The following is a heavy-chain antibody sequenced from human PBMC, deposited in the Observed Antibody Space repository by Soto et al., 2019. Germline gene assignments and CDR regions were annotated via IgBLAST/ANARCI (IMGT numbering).Heavy chain of an antibody. CDR2: ISWDGGST. D-gene: IGHD5-12*01. CDR1: GFTFDDYT. V-gene: IGHV3-43*01. CDR3: AKDRVYGYNWVFDY. J-gene: IGHJ4*02. Sequence: EVQLVESGGVVVQPGGSLRLSCAASGFTFDDYTMHWVRQAPGKGLEWVSLISWDGGSTYYADSVKGRFTIARDNIKNSLYLQMNSLRTEYTALYYCAKDRVYGYNWVFDYWGQGTLVTVSS.